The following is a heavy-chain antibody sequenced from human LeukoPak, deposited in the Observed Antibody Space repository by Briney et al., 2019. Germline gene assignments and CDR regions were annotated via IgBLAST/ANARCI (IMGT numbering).Heavy chain of an antibody. V-gene: IGHV4-30-4*08. CDR1: GGSISSGDYY. CDR2: IYYSGST. Sequence: SQTLSLTCTVSGGSISSGDYYWSWIRQPPGKGLEWIGYIYYSGSTYYNPSLKSRVTISVDTSKNQFSLKLSSVTAADTAVYYCARGPILVQAFDIWGQGTMVTVSS. CDR3: ARGPILVQAFDI. J-gene: IGHJ3*02.